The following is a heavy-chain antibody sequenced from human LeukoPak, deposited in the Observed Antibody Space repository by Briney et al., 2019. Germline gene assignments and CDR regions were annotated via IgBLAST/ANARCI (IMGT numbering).Heavy chain of an antibody. CDR1: GGSFSGYY. J-gene: IGHJ6*03. Sequence: SETLSLTCAVYGGSFSGYYWSWIRQPPGKGLEWIGEINHSGSTNYNPSLKSRVTISVDTSKNQFSLKLSSVTAADTAVYYCARLIGELWFGDYYYYYMDVWGKGTTVTVSS. D-gene: IGHD3-10*01. CDR3: ARLIGELWFGDYYYYYMDV. V-gene: IGHV4-34*01. CDR2: INHSGST.